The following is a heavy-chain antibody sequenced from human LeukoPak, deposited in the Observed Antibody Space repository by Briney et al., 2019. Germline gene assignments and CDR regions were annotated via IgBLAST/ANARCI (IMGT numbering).Heavy chain of an antibody. CDR3: AATRYSESSFDF. J-gene: IGHJ4*02. V-gene: IGHV4-4*07. CDR2: ISASGST. D-gene: IGHD5-18*01. Sequence: ASETLSLTCTLSFGSLKKYYWTWVRQPAGKGLEWIRRISASGSTNYNPSLKSRVTISVDTSKNQFSLKLNSVTAADTAVYYCAATRYSESSFDFWGQGTLVTVSS. CDR1: FGSLKKYY.